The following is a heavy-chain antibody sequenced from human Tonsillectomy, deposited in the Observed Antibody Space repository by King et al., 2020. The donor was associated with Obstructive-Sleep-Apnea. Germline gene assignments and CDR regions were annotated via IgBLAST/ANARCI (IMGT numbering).Heavy chain of an antibody. J-gene: IGHJ6*02. Sequence: VQLVESGGGVVQPGRSLGLSCVASGFTFSRYGMHWVRQAPGKGLEWVAVIWFDGSNKYYVDSVKGRFTISRDNSKNTLHLQMNSLRAEDTAVYYCARANYGSGSNYYYGLDVWGQGTAVTVSS. CDR3: ARANYGSGSNYYYGLDV. D-gene: IGHD3-10*01. CDR2: IWFDGSNK. CDR1: GFTFSRYG. V-gene: IGHV3-33*01.